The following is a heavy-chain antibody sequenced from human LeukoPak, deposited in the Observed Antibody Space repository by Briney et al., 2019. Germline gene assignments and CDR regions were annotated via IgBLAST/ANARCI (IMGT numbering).Heavy chain of an antibody. V-gene: IGHV3-53*01. J-gene: IGHJ3*02. Sequence: GGSLRLSCAASGFTVSSIHMVWVRQAPGKGLEWVSVTYTGGNSYYADSVKGQFIISRDISKNTLYLQMNSLRAEDSALYYCARGGRGSAAVVAPRSFDIWGQGTMVTVSS. CDR1: GFTVSSIH. D-gene: IGHD3-22*01. CDR2: TYTGGNS. CDR3: ARGGRGSAAVVAPRSFDI.